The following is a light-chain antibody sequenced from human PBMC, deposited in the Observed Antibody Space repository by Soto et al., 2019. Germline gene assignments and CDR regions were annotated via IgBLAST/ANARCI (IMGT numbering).Light chain of an antibody. Sequence: DIQMTQSPSTLSASIGDRVTITCRASPSLNSWLAWYQQKPGKAPKLLTYKASNLESGVPSRFSGSGSGTEFTLTISSLQPDDDSTYYCQQYIDYFTFGGGTTVEIK. CDR2: KAS. J-gene: IGKJ4*01. CDR3: QQYIDYFT. V-gene: IGKV1-5*03. CDR1: PSLNSW.